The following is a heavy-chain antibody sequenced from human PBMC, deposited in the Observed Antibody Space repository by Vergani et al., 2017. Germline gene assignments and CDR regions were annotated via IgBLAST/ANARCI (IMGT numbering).Heavy chain of an antibody. J-gene: IGHJ6*03. V-gene: IGHV4-34*01. D-gene: IGHD6-25*01. CDR2: INHSGST. CDR1: GGSFSGYY. CDR3: ARVGTQRLDVGYYYYMDV. Sequence: QVQLQQWGAGLLKPSETLSLTCAVYGGSFSGYYWSWIRQPPGKGLEWIGEINHSGSTNYNPSLKSRVTISVDTSKNQFSLKLSSVTAADTAVYYCARVGTQRLDVGYYYYMDVWGKGTTVTVSS.